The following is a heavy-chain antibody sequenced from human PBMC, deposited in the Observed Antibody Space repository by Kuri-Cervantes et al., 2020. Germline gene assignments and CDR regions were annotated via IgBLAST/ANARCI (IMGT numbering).Heavy chain of an antibody. D-gene: IGHD3-10*01. CDR3: AKDREGITMVRGIIISRYDYYYMDV. CDR2: VTGSGGST. V-gene: IGHV3-23*01. CDR1: GFTLDRDW. J-gene: IGHJ6*03. Sequence: GGSLRLSCVVSGFTLDRDWMHWVRQAPGKGLQWVSAVTGSGGSTYYADSVKGRFTISRDNSKNTLYLQMNSLRAEDTAVYYCAKDREGITMVRGIIISRYDYYYMDVWGKGTTVTVSS.